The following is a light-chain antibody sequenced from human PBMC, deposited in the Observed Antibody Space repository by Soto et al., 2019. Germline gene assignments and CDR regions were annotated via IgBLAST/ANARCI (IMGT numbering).Light chain of an antibody. Sequence: EIVMTQSPATLSVSPGERATLSCRASQSVSSNLAWYQQKPGQAPRLLIYGASTRATGIPARFRGSGSGTEFPLTMSSLQSEDFAVYYCQQYNNWPRTFGQGTKVEIK. J-gene: IGKJ1*01. CDR1: QSVSSN. CDR2: GAS. V-gene: IGKV3-15*01. CDR3: QQYNNWPRT.